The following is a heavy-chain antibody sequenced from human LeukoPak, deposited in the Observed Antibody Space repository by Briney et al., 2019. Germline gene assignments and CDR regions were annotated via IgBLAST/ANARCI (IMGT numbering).Heavy chain of an antibody. CDR3: ARMSWNSDY. CDR2: ISHNSIYT. V-gene: IGHV3-11*03. CDR1: GFSFGDYY. J-gene: IGHJ4*02. D-gene: IGHD6-13*01. Sequence: GGSLRLSCAASGFSFGDYYMSWIRQAPGKALELVSCISHNSIYTTYADSVKGRFTISRDNAKNSLYLQMNSLRAEDTAVYYCARMSWNSDYWAREPWSPSPQ.